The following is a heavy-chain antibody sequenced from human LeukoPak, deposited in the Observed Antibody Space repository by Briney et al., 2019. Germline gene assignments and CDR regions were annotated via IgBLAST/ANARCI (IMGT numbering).Heavy chain of an antibody. D-gene: IGHD5-12*01. CDR2: IWYDGSNK. J-gene: IGHJ4*02. Sequence: NPGRSLRLPCAASGFTFSSYGMHWVRQAPGKGLEWVAVIWYDGSNKYYADSVKGRFTISRDNSKNTLYLQMNSLRAEDTAVYYCARGLGGYTRGPFDYWGQGTLVTVSS. CDR1: GFTFSSYG. CDR3: ARGLGGYTRGPFDY. V-gene: IGHV3-33*01.